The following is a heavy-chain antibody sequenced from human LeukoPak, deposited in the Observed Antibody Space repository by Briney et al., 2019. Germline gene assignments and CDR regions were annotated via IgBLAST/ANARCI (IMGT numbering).Heavy chain of an antibody. Sequence: GGSLRLSCAASGFTVSSNYMSWVRQAPGKGLEWVSVIYSGGSTYYADSVKGRFTISRDNSKNTLYLQMNSLRAEDTAVYYCARASPPGYYDFWSGYSFDYWGREPWSPSPQ. J-gene: IGHJ4*02. V-gene: IGHV3-53*01. CDR1: GFTVSSNY. CDR3: ARASPPGYYDFWSGYSFDY. D-gene: IGHD3-3*01. CDR2: IYSGGST.